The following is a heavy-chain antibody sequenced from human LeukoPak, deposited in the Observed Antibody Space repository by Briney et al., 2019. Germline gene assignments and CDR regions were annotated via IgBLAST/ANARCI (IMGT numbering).Heavy chain of an antibody. D-gene: IGHD6-6*01. CDR1: GYTFTSYD. CDR2: MNHNNGNT. J-gene: IGHJ6*03. CDR3: ARGSEEWYRSSSHDYYYLDV. Sequence: ASVKVSCKGSGYTFTSYDINWVGQATGQGLEWMGWMNHNNGNTGYAQRFQGRVTMTRNNSIRPAYMELSSLRSEDTAVYYCARGSEEWYRSSSHDYYYLDVWGKATTITVSS. V-gene: IGHV1-8*01.